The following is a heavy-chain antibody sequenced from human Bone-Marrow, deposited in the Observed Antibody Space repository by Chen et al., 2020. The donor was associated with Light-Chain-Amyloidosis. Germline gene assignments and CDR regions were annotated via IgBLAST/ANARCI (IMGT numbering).Heavy chain of an antibody. J-gene: IGHJ4*02. Sequence: KPGESLKISCKGSGYTFPNYWIGWVRQIPGKGLEWMGVIYPDDSDARYSPSFEGQVTISADKSITTAYLQWRSLKASDTAMYYCARRRDGYNFDYWGQGTLVTVSS. CDR2: IYPDDSDA. CDR1: GYTFPNYW. D-gene: IGHD5-12*01. V-gene: IGHV5-51*01. CDR3: ARRRDGYNFDY.